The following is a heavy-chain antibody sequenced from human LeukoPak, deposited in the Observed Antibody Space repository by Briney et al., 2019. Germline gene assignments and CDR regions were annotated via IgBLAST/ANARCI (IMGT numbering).Heavy chain of an antibody. Sequence: SETLSLTCAVYGGSFSGYYWSWIRQPPGKGLEWIGEINHSGSTNYNPSLKSRVTISVDTSKNQFSLKLNSVTAADTAVYHCARGNSYYDSSGAFDYWGQGTLVTVSS. V-gene: IGHV4-34*01. D-gene: IGHD3-22*01. CDR1: GGSFSGYY. J-gene: IGHJ4*02. CDR2: INHSGST. CDR3: ARGNSYYDSSGAFDY.